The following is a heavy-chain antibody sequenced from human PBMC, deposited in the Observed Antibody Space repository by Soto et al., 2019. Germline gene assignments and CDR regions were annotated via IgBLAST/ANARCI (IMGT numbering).Heavy chain of an antibody. D-gene: IGHD5-18*01. CDR2: ISHDGSNK. V-gene: IGHV3-30-3*01. J-gene: IGHJ4*02. CDR3: ARWNVQHDSYGYF. Sequence: GGSLRLSCAASGFTFSSFPMHWVRQAPGKGLEWVALISHDGSNKYHADSVKGRFTISRDNSKNTLYLQINSLRGEDTAVYYCARWNVQHDSYGYFWGQGTLVTVSS. CDR1: GFTFSSFP.